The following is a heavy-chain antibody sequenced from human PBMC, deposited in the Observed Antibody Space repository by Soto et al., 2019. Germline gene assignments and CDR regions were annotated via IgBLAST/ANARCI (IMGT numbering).Heavy chain of an antibody. V-gene: IGHV4-59*08. D-gene: IGHD3-10*01. CDR2: IYYSGST. Sequence: PSETLSLTCTVSGGSISSYYWSWIRQPPGKGLEWIGYIYYSGSTNYNPSLKSRVTISVDTSKNQFSLKLSSVTAADTAVYYCARHSHNSLLWFGVHYFDYWGQGTLVTVSS. J-gene: IGHJ4*02. CDR1: GGSISSYY. CDR3: ARHSHNSLLWFGVHYFDY.